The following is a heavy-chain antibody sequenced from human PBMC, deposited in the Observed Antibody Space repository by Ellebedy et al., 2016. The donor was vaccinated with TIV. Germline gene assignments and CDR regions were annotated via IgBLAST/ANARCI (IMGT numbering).Heavy chain of an antibody. V-gene: IGHV4-59*01. CDR3: ARALAASCKVTYHFGMDV. Sequence: SETLSLXXTVSGGYLRTYYWSWIRQPPGKGLEWIGHINYSGSTGYNPSLKSRVTISVDTSKNQVSLKLRSVTAADTALYYCARALAASCKVTYHFGMDVWGPGTTVTVSS. D-gene: IGHD6-13*01. J-gene: IGHJ6*02. CDR2: INYSGST. CDR1: GGYLRTYY.